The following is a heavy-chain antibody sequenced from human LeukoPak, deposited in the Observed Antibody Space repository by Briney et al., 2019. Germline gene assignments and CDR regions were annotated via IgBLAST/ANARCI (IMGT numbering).Heavy chain of an antibody. Sequence: GGSLRLSCAASGFTFSNAWMSWVRQAPGKGLEWVGRIKSKTDGGTTDYAAPVKGRSTISRDDSKNTLYLQMNSLKTEDTAVYYCTTAPYYDILTGYYDYWGQGTLVTVSS. J-gene: IGHJ4*02. D-gene: IGHD3-9*01. CDR1: GFTFSNAW. CDR3: TTAPYYDILTGYYDY. CDR2: IKSKTDGGTT. V-gene: IGHV3-15*01.